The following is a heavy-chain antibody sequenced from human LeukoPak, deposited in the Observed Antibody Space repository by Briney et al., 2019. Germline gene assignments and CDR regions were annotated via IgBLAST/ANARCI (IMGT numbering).Heavy chain of an antibody. CDR1: GYIFTGYC. CDR3: ARDGPTAAPFDY. J-gene: IGHJ4*02. V-gene: IGHV1-46*01. D-gene: IGHD2-2*01. Sequence: ASVKVSCKASGYIFTGYCMHWVRQAPGQGLEWMGIINPSGGTTSYAQKFQGRVTMTRDTSTTTVYMEVNSLTSEDTAVYFCARDGPTAAPFDYWGQGTLVTVSS. CDR2: INPSGGTT.